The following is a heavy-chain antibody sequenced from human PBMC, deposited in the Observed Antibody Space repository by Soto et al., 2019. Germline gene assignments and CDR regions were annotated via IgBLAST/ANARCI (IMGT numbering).Heavy chain of an antibody. CDR1: DGSISSYY. V-gene: IGHV4-59*12. J-gene: IGHJ4*02. D-gene: IGHD6-19*01. CDR3: ARGVEQWLAYFDY. CDR2: IYYSGSS. Sequence: SETLSLTCTVSDGSISSYYWSWIRQPPGKGLEWIGYIYYSGSSNYNPSLKSRVTMSVDTSKNQFSLKLSSVTAADTAVYYCARGVEQWLAYFDYWGQGTLVTVSS.